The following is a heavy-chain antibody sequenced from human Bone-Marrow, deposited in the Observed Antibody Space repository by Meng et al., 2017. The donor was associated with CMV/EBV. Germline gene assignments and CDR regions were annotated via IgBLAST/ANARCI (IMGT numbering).Heavy chain of an antibody. CDR2: IIPILGTA. D-gene: IGHD1-1*01. V-gene: IGHV1-69*05. CDR3: ASTWVRWNDPDDAFDI. J-gene: IGHJ3*02. CDR1: GGTFSSYA. Sequence: SVKVACKAAGGTFSSYAIGWVRQAPGQGLEWMGGIIPILGTANYAQKFQGRVTITTDESTSTAYMELSSLRSEDTAVYYCASTWVRWNDPDDAFDIWGQGKMVTVSS.